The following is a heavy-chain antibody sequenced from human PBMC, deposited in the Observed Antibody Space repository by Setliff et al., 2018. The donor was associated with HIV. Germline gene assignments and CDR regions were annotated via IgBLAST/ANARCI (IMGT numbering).Heavy chain of an antibody. CDR3: AREDSSYHYFDY. CDR1: GFTFSNYW. D-gene: IGHD6-6*01. V-gene: IGHV3-7*01. Sequence: GGSLRLSCAASGFTFSNYWMSWVRQAPGKGLEWVANIKQDGSEKYYVDSVKGRFTISRDNAKNSLYLQMNSLRAEDTAVYYCAREDSSYHYFDYWGQGMLVTVSS. J-gene: IGHJ4*02. CDR2: IKQDGSEK.